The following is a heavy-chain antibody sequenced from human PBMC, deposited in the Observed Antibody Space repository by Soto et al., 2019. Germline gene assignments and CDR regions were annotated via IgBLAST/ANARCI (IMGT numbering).Heavy chain of an antibody. CDR3: ARERTSTVTTFFDY. CDR1: GYTFTSYG. Sequence: ASVKVSCKASGYTFTSYGISWVRQAPGQGLEWMGWISAYNGNTNYAQKLQGRVTMTTDTSTSTAYMELRSLRSDDTAVYYCARERTSTVTTFFDYWGQGTLVTVSS. J-gene: IGHJ4*02. D-gene: IGHD4-17*01. V-gene: IGHV1-18*01. CDR2: ISAYNGNT.